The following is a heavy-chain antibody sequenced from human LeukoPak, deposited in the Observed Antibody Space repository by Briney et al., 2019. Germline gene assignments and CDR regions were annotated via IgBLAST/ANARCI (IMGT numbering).Heavy chain of an antibody. V-gene: IGHV3-23*01. Sequence: GGTLTLSCAASGFTFSSHGMNWVRQAPAKGLEGVSGISPNGVITYYADSVKGRFTISRDNSKGTVYLQMNSLRPEDTAVYYCAKDDAWLQYGNWGRGTLVTVSS. D-gene: IGHD5-24*01. J-gene: IGHJ4*02. CDR1: GFTFSSHG. CDR3: AKDDAWLQYGN. CDR2: ISPNGVIT.